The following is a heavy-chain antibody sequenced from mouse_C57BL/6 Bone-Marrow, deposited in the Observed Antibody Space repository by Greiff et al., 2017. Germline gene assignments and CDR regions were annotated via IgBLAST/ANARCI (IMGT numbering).Heavy chain of an antibody. D-gene: IGHD1-1*01. CDR1: GFTFSDYG. Sequence: EVKLVESGGGLVKPGGSLKLSCAASGFTFSDYGMHWVRQAPGKGLEWVAYISSGSSTIYYADTVKGRFTISRDNAKNTLFLQMTGLRSDDTAMYYCARFSYCWFAYWGKGTLVTVSA. V-gene: IGHV5-17*01. CDR3: ARFSYCWFAY. J-gene: IGHJ3*01. CDR2: ISSGSSTI.